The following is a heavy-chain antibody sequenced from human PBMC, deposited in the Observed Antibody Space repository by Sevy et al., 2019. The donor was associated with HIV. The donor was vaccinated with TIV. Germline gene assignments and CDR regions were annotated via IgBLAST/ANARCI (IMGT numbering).Heavy chain of an antibody. D-gene: IGHD3-10*01. CDR2: ISSISNYI. CDR3: ARETSSFGEGIYYGMDV. CDR1: GFTFSDYN. V-gene: IGHV3-21*01. J-gene: IGHJ6*02. Sequence: GGSLRLSCAASGFTFSDYNMNWVRQAPGKGLEWVSSISSISNYIDYADSVKGRFTISRDNAKNSVYLQMNSLGGEVTAVYYCARETSSFGEGIYYGMDVWGQGTTVTVSS.